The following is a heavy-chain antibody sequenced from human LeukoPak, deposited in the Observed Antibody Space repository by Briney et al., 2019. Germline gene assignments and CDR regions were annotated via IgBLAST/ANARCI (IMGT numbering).Heavy chain of an antibody. D-gene: IGHD4-23*01. CDR3: AKFNGGNSDGLFDP. V-gene: IGHV3-30*02. CDR2: IRYDGSNK. Sequence: GGPLRLSCAASGFTFSSYGMHWVRQAPGKGLEWVAFIRYDGSNKYYADSVKGRFTISRDNSKNTLYLQMNSLRAEDTAVYYCAKFNGGNSDGLFDPWGQGTLVTVSS. J-gene: IGHJ5*02. CDR1: GFTFSSYG.